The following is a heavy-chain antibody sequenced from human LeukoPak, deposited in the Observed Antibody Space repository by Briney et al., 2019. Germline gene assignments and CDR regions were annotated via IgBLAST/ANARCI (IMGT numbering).Heavy chain of an antibody. J-gene: IGHJ4*02. CDR3: AKDWRNVFHYYDSSGYIGYFDY. CDR1: GFTFSSYA. Sequence: GGSLRLSCAASGFTFSSYAMSWVRQAPGKGLEWVSAISGSGGSTYYADSVKGRFTISRDISKNTLYLQMNSLRAEDTAVYYCAKDWRNVFHYYDSSGYIGYFDYWGQGTLVTVSS. D-gene: IGHD3-22*01. V-gene: IGHV3-23*01. CDR2: ISGSGGST.